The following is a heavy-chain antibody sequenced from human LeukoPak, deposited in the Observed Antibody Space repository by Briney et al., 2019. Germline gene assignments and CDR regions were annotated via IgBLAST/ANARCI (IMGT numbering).Heavy chain of an antibody. CDR2: ISGSGGST. J-gene: IGHJ4*02. Sequence: GGSLRLSCAASGFTFSSYAMSWVRQAPGKGLEWVSDISGSGGSTYYADSVKGRFTISRDNSKNTLYLQMNSLRAEDTAVYYCAKDRPYHYYDSSGSFDYWGQGTLVTVSS. D-gene: IGHD3-22*01. V-gene: IGHV3-23*01. CDR3: AKDRPYHYYDSSGSFDY. CDR1: GFTFSSYA.